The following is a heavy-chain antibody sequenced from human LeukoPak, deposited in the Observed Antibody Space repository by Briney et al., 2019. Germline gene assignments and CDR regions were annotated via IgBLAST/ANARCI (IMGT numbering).Heavy chain of an antibody. CDR2: IYYSGST. V-gene: IGHV4-31*03. Sequence: SETLSLTCTVSGGSISSSSYYWGWIRQPPGKGLEWIGYIYYSGSTYYNPSLKSRVTISVDTSKNQFSLKLSSVTAADTAVYYRTRGNDSPFDYWGQGTLVTVSS. J-gene: IGHJ4*02. CDR3: TRGNDSPFDY. D-gene: IGHD2-15*01. CDR1: GGSISSSSYY.